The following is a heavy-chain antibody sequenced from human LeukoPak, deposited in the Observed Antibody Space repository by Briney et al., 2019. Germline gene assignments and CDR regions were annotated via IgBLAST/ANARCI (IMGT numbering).Heavy chain of an antibody. Sequence: GESLRLSCTASGFTFSDYSVNWVRQAPGKGLEWVSCITGMSDIYYADSVKGRFTISRDNAKNSVYLQMNSLRAEDTGIYYCARDLAPYDRGAFDYWGQGTLVTVSS. V-gene: IGHV3-69-1*02. CDR3: ARDLAPYDRGAFDY. CDR2: ITGMSDI. J-gene: IGHJ4*02. D-gene: IGHD5-12*01. CDR1: GFTFSDYS.